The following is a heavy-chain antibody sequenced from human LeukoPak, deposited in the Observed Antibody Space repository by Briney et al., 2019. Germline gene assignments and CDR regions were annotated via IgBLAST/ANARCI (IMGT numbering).Heavy chain of an antibody. J-gene: IGHJ5*02. Sequence: ATVKVSCKASGYTFTGYYMHWVRQAPGQGLEWMGRINPNSGGTNYAQKFQGRVTMTRDTSIGTAYMELSRLRSDDTAVYYCASGGYSSSWYEDPNWFDPWGQGTLVTVSS. D-gene: IGHD6-13*01. V-gene: IGHV1-2*06. CDR3: ASGGYSSSWYEDPNWFDP. CDR2: INPNSGGT. CDR1: GYTFTGYY.